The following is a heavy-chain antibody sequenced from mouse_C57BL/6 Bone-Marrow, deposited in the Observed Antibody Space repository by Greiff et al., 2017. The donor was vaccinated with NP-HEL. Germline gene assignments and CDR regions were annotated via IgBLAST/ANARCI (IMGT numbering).Heavy chain of an antibody. CDR3: ASPLIYYDYDGWFAY. D-gene: IGHD2-4*01. V-gene: IGHV5-12*01. CDR2: ISNGGSST. CDR1: GFTFSDYY. Sequence: DVMLVESGGGLVQPGGSLKLSCAASGFTFSDYYMYWVRQTPEKRLEWVAYISNGGSSTYYPDTVKGRFTISRDNAKNTLYLQMSRLKSEDTAMYYCASPLIYYDYDGWFAYWGQGTLVTVSA. J-gene: IGHJ3*01.